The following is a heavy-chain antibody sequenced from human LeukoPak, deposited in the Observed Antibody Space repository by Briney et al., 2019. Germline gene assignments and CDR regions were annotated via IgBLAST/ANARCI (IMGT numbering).Heavy chain of an antibody. Sequence: ASVKVSCEASGYTFTSYDINWVRQATGQGLEWMGWMNPNSGNTGYAQKFQGRVTMTRNTSISTAYMELSSLRSEDTAVYYCARVVGKPYYFDYWGQGTLVTVSS. J-gene: IGHJ4*02. CDR2: MNPNSGNT. CDR1: GYTFTSYD. D-gene: IGHD1-26*01. V-gene: IGHV1-8*01. CDR3: ARVVGKPYYFDY.